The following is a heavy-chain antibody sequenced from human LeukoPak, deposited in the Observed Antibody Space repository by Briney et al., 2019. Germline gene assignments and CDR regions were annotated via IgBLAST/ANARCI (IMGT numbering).Heavy chain of an antibody. D-gene: IGHD3-10*01. V-gene: IGHV4-31*03. Sequence: SETLSLTCTVSGGSISSGDYYWSWIRQHPGKGLEWIGYIYYSGSTYYNPSLKSRVTISVDTSKNQFSLKLSSVTAADTAVYYCASSDYGSGSYYSDLYFDYWGQGTLVTVSS. CDR2: IYYSGST. J-gene: IGHJ4*02. CDR1: GGSISSGDYY. CDR3: ASSDYGSGSYYSDLYFDY.